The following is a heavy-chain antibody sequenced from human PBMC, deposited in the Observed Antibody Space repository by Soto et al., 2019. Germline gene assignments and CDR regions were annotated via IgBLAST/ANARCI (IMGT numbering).Heavy chain of an antibody. CDR1: GFPFSNSG. CDR3: AKDGVTWYYDSSGSNRLDN. Sequence: PGGSLRLSCVVSGFPFSNSGMNWVRQAPGKGLEWVSFIDNSGSYIYYADSVKGRVTISRDNARNSVSLQMNSLRAEDTAVYYCAKDGVTWYYDSSGSNRLDNWGQGTLVTVSS. J-gene: IGHJ5*02. V-gene: IGHV3-21*01. D-gene: IGHD3-22*01. CDR2: IDNSGSYI.